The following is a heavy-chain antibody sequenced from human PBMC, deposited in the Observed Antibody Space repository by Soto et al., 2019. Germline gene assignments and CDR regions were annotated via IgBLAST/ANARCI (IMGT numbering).Heavy chain of an antibody. CDR1: GYTFTSYG. CDR3: ARLYYDILTGWYYFDY. CDR2: ISAYNGNT. V-gene: IGHV1-18*01. D-gene: IGHD3-9*01. J-gene: IGHJ4*02. Sequence: QVQLVQSGAEVKKPGASVKVSCEASGYTFTSYGISWVRQAPGQGLEWMGWISAYNGNTNYAQKLQGRVTMTTDTSASTAYMELRSLRSDDTAVYYCARLYYDILTGWYYFDYWGQGTLVTVSS.